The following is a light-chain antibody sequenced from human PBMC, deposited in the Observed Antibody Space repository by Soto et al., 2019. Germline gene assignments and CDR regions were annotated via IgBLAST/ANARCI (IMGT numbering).Light chain of an antibody. V-gene: IGLV2-14*01. CDR2: EVS. CDR1: SSDVGGYTY. Sequence: LSQPASVSGSPGQSITISCSGTSSDVGGYTYVSWYQQHPGKAPKVIIYEVSNRPSGVSSRFSGSKSGKTASLTISGLQAEDEADYYCSSYTSTSTPYVFGTGTKVTVL. J-gene: IGLJ1*01. CDR3: SSYTSTSTPYV.